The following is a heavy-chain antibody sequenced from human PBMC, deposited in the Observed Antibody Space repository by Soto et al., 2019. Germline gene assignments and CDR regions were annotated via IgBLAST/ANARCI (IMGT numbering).Heavy chain of an antibody. CDR2: INHSGST. J-gene: IGHJ4*02. Sequence: PSETLSLTCAVYGGSFSGYYWSWIRQPPGKGLEWIGEINHSGSTNYNPSLESRVTISVDTSKNQFSLKLSSVTAADTAVYYCARESIAARPVDYWGQGTLVTVSS. V-gene: IGHV4-34*01. CDR3: ARESIAARPVDY. D-gene: IGHD6-6*01. CDR1: GGSFSGYY.